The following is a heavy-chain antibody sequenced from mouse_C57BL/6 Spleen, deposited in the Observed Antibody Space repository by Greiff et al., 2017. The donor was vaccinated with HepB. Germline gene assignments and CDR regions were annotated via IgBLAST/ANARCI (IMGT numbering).Heavy chain of an antibody. CDR1: GYTFTNYW. Sequence: VQLQQSGAELVRPGTSVKMSCKASGYTFTNYWIGWAKQRPGHGLEWIGDIYPGGGYTNYNEKLKGKATLTADKSSSTAYMQFSSLTSEDSAIYYCARGGGGSSFDFDYWGQGTTLTVSS. CDR3: ARGGGGSSFDFDY. CDR2: IYPGGGYT. V-gene: IGHV1-63*01. D-gene: IGHD1-1*01. J-gene: IGHJ2*01.